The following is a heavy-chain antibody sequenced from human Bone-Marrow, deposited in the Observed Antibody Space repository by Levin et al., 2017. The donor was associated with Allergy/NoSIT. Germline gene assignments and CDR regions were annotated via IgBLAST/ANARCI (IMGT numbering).Heavy chain of an antibody. J-gene: IGHJ6*03. CDR1: GFTFSSYS. CDR3: ASKGPHDYGDHYYYYYMDG. D-gene: IGHD4-17*01. CDR2: ISSSSSYI. V-gene: IGHV3-21*01. Sequence: GGSLRLSCAASGFTFSSYSMNWVRQAPGKGLEWVSSISSSSSYIYYADSVKGRFTISRDNAKNSLYLQMNSLRAEDTAVYYCASKGPHDYGDHYYYYYMDGWGKGTTVTVSS.